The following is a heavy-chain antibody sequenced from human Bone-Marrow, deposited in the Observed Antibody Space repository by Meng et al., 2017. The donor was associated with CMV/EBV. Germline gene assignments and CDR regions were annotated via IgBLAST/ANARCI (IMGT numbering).Heavy chain of an antibody. V-gene: IGHV3-7*01. CDR2: IKQDGSET. CDR3: ARVAGDYEIGY. D-gene: IGHD4-17*01. CDR1: GFTFSGYW. Sequence: GESLKISCAASGFTFSGYWMTWVRHVPGKGLEWVANIKQDGSETYYVDSVKGRFTISRDNAKNSLYLQMNSLRAEDTALYYCARVAGDYEIGYWGQGKLVTVSS. J-gene: IGHJ4*02.